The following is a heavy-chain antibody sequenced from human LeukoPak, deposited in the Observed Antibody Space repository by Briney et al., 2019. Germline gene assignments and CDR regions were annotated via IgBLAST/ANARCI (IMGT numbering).Heavy chain of an antibody. D-gene: IGHD3-10*01. CDR1: GFTFTDYW. CDR2: VKSDGGGI. J-gene: IGHJ4*02. V-gene: IGHV3-74*01. CDR3: ARQAGSGFDY. Sequence: GGSLRLSCAVSGFTFTDYWFHWVRQAPGKGLEWVSRVKSDGGGINYGDSVKGRFTMSRDNAKNTLYLKMNSLRAEDTAVYYYARQAGSGFDYWGQGSLVTVSS.